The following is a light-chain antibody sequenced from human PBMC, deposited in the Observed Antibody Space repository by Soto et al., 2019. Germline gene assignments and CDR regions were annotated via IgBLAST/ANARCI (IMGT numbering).Light chain of an antibody. CDR1: QSVSSN. Sequence: ETVLTQSPATLSLSPGERTTLSCRASQSVSSNLAWYEQKPGQAPRLLIYDASNRATGIPARFSGSGSGTDFTLTISSLEPADFAVYYCQQRINWPPTFGQGTRLEIK. V-gene: IGKV3-11*01. CDR3: QQRINWPPT. CDR2: DAS. J-gene: IGKJ5*01.